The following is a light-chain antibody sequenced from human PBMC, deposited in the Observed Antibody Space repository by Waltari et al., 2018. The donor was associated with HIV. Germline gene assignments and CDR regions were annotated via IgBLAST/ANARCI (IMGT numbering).Light chain of an antibody. CDR1: QGIKNY. CDR3: QQYNSYPLT. J-gene: IGKJ4*01. Sequence: DIQMTQSPSSLSASVGDRVTITCRASQGIKNYLAWFQQKPGRDPKSLIYAASSLQSGAPSRFSGSGSGTDFTLTISSLQPEDFATYYCQQYNSYPLTFGGGTKVEIK. CDR2: AAS. V-gene: IGKV1-16*01.